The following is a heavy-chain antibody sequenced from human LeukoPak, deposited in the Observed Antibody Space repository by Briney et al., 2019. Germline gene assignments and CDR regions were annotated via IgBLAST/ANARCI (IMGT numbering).Heavy chain of an antibody. D-gene: IGHD3-16*01. V-gene: IGHV4-28*03. CDR2: IYYSGST. Sequence: PSETLSLTCAVSGYSISSSNWWGWTRQPPGKGLEWIGYIYYSGSTYYNPSLKSRVTMSVDTSKNQFSLKLSSVTAVDTAVYYCARGPGNYVWGSYFDYWGQGTLVTVSS. CDR1: GYSISSSNW. J-gene: IGHJ4*02. CDR3: ARGPGNYVWGSYFDY.